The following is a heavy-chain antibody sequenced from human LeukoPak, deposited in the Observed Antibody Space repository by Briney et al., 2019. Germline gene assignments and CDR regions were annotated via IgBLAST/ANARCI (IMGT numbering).Heavy chain of an antibody. CDR3: ARVLDNTGFYYPFDY. D-gene: IGHD3-22*01. V-gene: IGHV5-51*01. CDR2: IYPGDSQT. CDR1: GYIFSSYW. J-gene: IGHJ4*02. Sequence: GESLKISCKGSGYIFSSYWIGWVRQKPGKGLEWVGLIYPGDSQTRYNPSFQGQVTISADKSLSTASLQWSSLKASDTAFYYCARVLDNTGFYYPFDYWGQGTLVTVSS.